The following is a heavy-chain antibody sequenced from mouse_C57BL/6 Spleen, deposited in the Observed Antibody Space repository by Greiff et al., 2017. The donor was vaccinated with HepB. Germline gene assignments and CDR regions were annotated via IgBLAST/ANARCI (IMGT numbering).Heavy chain of an antibody. V-gene: IGHV1-22*01. J-gene: IGHJ2*01. D-gene: IGHD2-10*01. CDR1: GYTFTDYN. Sequence: VQLQQSGPELVKPGASVKMSCKASGYTFTDYNMHWVKQSHGKSLEWIGYINPNNGGTSYNQKFKGKATLTVNKSSSTAYMELRSLTSEDSAVYYCARWPPYFYYFDYWGQGTTLTVSS. CDR3: ARWPPYFYYFDY. CDR2: INPNNGGT.